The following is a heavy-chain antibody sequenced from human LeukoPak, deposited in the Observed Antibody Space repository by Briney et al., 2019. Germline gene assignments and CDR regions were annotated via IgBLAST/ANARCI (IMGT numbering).Heavy chain of an antibody. CDR3: ARPIAAAGS. CDR2: IKPDGSEK. CDR1: GFTFSSYW. Sequence: GGSLRLSCAASGFTFSSYWMTWVRQAPGKGLEWVASIKPDGSEKYYVDSVKGRFTTSRDNAKNSLYLQMNSLRAEDTAVYYCARPIAAAGSWGQGTLVTVSS. D-gene: IGHD6-13*01. J-gene: IGHJ4*02. V-gene: IGHV3-7*03.